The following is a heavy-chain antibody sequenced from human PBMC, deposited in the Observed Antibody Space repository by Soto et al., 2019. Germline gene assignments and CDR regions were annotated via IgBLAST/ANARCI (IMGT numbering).Heavy chain of an antibody. Sequence: GGSLRLSCAASGFTFSSYGMHWVRQAPGKGLEWVAVIWYDGSNKYYADSVKGRFTISRDNSKNTRDLQMNSLRAEDTAVYYCASDYYDSSGYACGFDPWGQGTLVTVSS. D-gene: IGHD3-22*01. J-gene: IGHJ5*02. CDR2: IWYDGSNK. CDR1: GFTFSSYG. CDR3: ASDYYDSSGYACGFDP. V-gene: IGHV3-33*01.